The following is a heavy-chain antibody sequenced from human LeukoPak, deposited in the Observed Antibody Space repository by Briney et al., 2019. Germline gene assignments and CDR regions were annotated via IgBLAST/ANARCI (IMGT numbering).Heavy chain of an antibody. J-gene: IGHJ4*02. Sequence: GGPLRLSCTASGFTFSIYAMSWVRQAPGKGLEWVSGISGSGGSTYYADSVKGRFTISRDNSKNTLYLQINSLRAEDTAVYYCANLGEYWGQGTLVTVSS. CDR3: ANLGEY. V-gene: IGHV3-23*01. CDR2: ISGSGGST. D-gene: IGHD3-16*01. CDR1: GFTFSIYA.